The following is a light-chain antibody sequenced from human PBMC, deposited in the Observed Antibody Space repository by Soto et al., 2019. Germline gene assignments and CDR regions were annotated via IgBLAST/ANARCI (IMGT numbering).Light chain of an antibody. CDR1: SSDVGGYNY. CDR2: EVS. CDR3: SSYTSSSTLV. Sequence: QSALTQPASVSGSPGQSITISCTGTSSDVGGYNYVSWYQQYPGKAPKLMIYEVSNRPSGVSNRFSGSTSGNTASLTISGRQAEDEADYYSSSYTSSSTLVFGGGTKLTVL. V-gene: IGLV2-14*01. J-gene: IGLJ3*02.